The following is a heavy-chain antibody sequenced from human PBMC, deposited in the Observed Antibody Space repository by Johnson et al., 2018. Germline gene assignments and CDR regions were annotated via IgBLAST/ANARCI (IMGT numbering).Heavy chain of an antibody. J-gene: IGHJ3*02. D-gene: IGHD3-16*01. V-gene: IGHV3-23*04. CDR2: ISGSGSSK. Sequence: VQLVESGGGLVQPGGSLRLSCAASGFTFSNYGMSWVRQAPGKGLEWVSVISGSGSSKYYADPVKGRFTISRDNAKNSLFLQMNSLRDEDTVVEYCARDWGIFDIWGQGTMVTVSS. CDR3: ARDWGIFDI. CDR1: GFTFSNYG.